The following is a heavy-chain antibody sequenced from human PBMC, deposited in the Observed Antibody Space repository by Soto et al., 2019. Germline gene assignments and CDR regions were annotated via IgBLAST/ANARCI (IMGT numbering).Heavy chain of an antibody. D-gene: IGHD3-3*01. CDR3: AKEYESAYLRFLEWLPPLIDY. CDR1: GFTFSSYA. CDR2: ISGSGGST. J-gene: IGHJ4*02. Sequence: GGSLRLSCAASGFTFSSYAMSWVRQAPGKGLEWVSAISGSGGSTYYADSVKGRFTISRDNSKNTLYLQMNSLRAEDTAVYYCAKEYESAYLRFLEWLPPLIDYWGQGTLVTVSS. V-gene: IGHV3-23*01.